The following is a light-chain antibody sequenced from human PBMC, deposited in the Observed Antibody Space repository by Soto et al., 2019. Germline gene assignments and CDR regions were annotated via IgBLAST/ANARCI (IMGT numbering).Light chain of an antibody. CDR3: QQYNNWLTWT. V-gene: IGKV3-15*01. Sequence: EIVMTQSPSTLSVSPGDIATLSCRASQSVSSNLAWYQQKPGQAPRLLIYGASTRATGIPARFSGSGSGTDFTLTISSLQSEDFAVYYCQQYNNWLTWTFGQGTKVDIK. J-gene: IGKJ1*01. CDR2: GAS. CDR1: QSVSSN.